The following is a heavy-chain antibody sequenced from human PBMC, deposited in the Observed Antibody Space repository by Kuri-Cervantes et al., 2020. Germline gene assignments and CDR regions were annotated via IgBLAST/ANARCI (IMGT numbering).Heavy chain of an antibody. V-gene: IGHV4-34*01. J-gene: IGHJ5*02. CDR2: INHSGST. Sequence: GSLRLSCAVYGGSFSGYYWSWIRQPPGKGLEWIGEINHSGSTNYNPSLKSRVTISVDTSKNQFSLKLSSVTAADTAVYYCARSLSIAAPPNWFDPWGQGTLVTVSS. CDR1: GGSFSGYY. D-gene: IGHD6-6*01. CDR3: ARSLSIAAPPNWFDP.